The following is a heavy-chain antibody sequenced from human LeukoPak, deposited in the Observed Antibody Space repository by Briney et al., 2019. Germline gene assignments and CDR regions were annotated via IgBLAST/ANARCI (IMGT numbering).Heavy chain of an antibody. CDR1: GFSLSTSGVC. D-gene: IGHD2-2*01. CDR3: ARTTSSTSFNFDY. Sequence: SGPALVKPTETLILTCTFSGFSLSTSGVCVSWIRQPPGKALEWLARIDWDNDKYYSTSLKTRLTISKDTSKNQVVLTMTNMDPVDTATYYCARTTSSTSFNFDYWGQGTLVNVSS. CDR2: IDWDNDK. V-gene: IGHV2-70*11. J-gene: IGHJ4*02.